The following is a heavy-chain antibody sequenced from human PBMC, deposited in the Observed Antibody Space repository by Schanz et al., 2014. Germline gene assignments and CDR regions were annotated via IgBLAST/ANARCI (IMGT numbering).Heavy chain of an antibody. Sequence: QLRLVQSGAEVKKPGASVKVSCKASGYTFTAYSMHWVRQAPGQGLEWMGRINPNNGGTDYAQKFQGRVTMTRDTSITTAYMELSRLRSDDTAVYYCASLGTVYSSSNFDYWGQGTLITVSS. CDR2: INPNNGGT. CDR1: GYTFTAYS. V-gene: IGHV1-2*06. J-gene: IGHJ4*02. CDR3: ASLGTVYSSSNFDY. D-gene: IGHD6-13*01.